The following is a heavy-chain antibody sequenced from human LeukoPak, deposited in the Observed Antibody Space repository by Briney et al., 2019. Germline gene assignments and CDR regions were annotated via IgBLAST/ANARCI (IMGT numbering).Heavy chain of an antibody. CDR2: ISSSSSYI. CDR3: TRDLMDYDVSTGLHHYYMDV. CDR1: GFTSSSYS. V-gene: IGHV3-21*01. D-gene: IGHD3-9*01. Sequence: GGSLRLSCAASGFTSSSYSMNWVRQAPGKGLEGVSSISSSSSYIYYADSVKGRFTISRDNAKNSLYLQMNSLRVEDTAVYYCTRDLMDYDVSTGLHHYYMDVWGQGTTVTVSS. J-gene: IGHJ6*02.